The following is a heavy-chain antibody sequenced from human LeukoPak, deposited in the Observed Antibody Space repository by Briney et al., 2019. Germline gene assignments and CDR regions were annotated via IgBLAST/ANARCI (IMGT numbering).Heavy chain of an antibody. V-gene: IGHV1-69*04. CDR1: GGTFSSYA. D-gene: IGHD3-22*01. CDR2: IIPILGIA. Sequence: SVKVSCKASGGTFSSYAISWVRQAPGQGLEWMGRIIPILGIANYAQKFQGRVTITTDESTSTAYMELSSLRSEDTAVYYCARVHDSSGYYHLDYWGQGTLVTVSS. CDR3: ARVHDSSGYYHLDY. J-gene: IGHJ4*02.